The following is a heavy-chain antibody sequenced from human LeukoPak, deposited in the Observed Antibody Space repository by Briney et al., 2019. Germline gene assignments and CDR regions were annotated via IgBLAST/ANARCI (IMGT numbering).Heavy chain of an antibody. CDR2: ISPGTI. D-gene: IGHD2-15*01. CDR1: GFTFSRHP. Sequence: GGSLRLSCAASGFTFSRHPMNWVRQAPGKGLEWVSYISPGTIYYADSVKGRFTISRDNAKNSLYLQMNSLRAEDTAVYYCARVGAVVAASDYWGQGTLVTVSS. CDR3: ARVGAVVAASDY. V-gene: IGHV3-48*01. J-gene: IGHJ4*02.